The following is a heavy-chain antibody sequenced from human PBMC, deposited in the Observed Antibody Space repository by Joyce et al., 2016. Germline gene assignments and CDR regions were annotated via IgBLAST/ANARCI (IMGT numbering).Heavy chain of an antibody. J-gene: IGHJ4*02. D-gene: IGHD4-17*01. CDR1: GFTFSTYG. CDR2: ISYDGSIK. Sequence: QVQLVESGGGVVQPGRSLRLSCAASGFTFSTYGMHWVRQAPGKGLEWVAVISYDGSIKYDADSVKGRFTISRDSSKNTRYLQMNGLRVEDTAIYYCAKDVHYRDYTGSLDDWGQGTLVTVSS. V-gene: IGHV3-30*18. CDR3: AKDVHYRDYTGSLDD.